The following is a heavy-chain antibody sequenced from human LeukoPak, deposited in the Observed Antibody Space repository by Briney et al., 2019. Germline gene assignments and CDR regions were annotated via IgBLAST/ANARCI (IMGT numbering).Heavy chain of an antibody. J-gene: IGHJ4*02. CDR2: ISGSGGST. Sequence: GGSLRLSCAASGFAFGAYAMSWVRQAPGKGLEWVSAISGSGGSTYYADSVKGRFTISRDNSKNTLYLQMNSLRAEDTAVYYCAKGGMIVARGLFDYWGQGTLVTVSS. CDR1: GFAFGAYA. CDR3: AKGGMIVARGLFDY. V-gene: IGHV3-23*01. D-gene: IGHD3-22*01.